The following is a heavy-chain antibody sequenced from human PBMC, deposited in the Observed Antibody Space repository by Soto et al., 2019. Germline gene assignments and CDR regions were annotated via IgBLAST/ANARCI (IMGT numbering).Heavy chain of an antibody. V-gene: IGHV4-59*08. CDR3: ARGPYYDLIWNYYYMDV. CDR2: MYYSGST. CDR1: GGSISGHY. D-gene: IGHD3-16*01. Sequence: HVQLQESGPGLVKPSETLSLSCSVSGGSISGHYWSWVQQTPGKGLEWIGYMYYSGSTNYNPSLKSRVTISVDTSKNHFSLRLTSVTAADTAVYYCARGPYYDLIWNYYYMDVWRKGTTVSVSS. J-gene: IGHJ6*03.